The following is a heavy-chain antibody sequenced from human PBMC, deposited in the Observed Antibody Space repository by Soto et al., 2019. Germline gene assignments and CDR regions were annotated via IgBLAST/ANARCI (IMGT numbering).Heavy chain of an antibody. J-gene: IGHJ4*02. Sequence: SETLSLTCAVYGGSFSGYYWSWIRQPPGKGLEWIGEINHSGSTNYNPSLKSRVTISVDTSKNQFSLKLSSVTAADTAVYYCARGFPCRYDFWSGYCPFDYWGQGTLVTVSS. CDR2: INHSGST. D-gene: IGHD3-3*01. V-gene: IGHV4-34*01. CDR1: GGSFSGYY. CDR3: ARGFPCRYDFWSGYCPFDY.